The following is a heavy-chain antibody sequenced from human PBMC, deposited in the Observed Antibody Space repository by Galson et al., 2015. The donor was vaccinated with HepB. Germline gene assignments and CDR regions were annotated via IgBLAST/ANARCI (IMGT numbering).Heavy chain of an antibody. CDR2: ISYDGSNK. J-gene: IGHJ6*02. V-gene: IGHV3-30*18. CDR1: GFTFSSYG. D-gene: IGHD6-13*01. Sequence: SLRLSCAASGFTFSSYGMHWVRQAPGKGLEWVAVISYDGSNKYYADSVKGRFTISRDNSKNTLYLQMNSLRAEDTAVYYCAKESSEAAAGTFWNYYYGMDVWGQGTTVTVSS. CDR3: AKESSEAAAGTFWNYYYGMDV.